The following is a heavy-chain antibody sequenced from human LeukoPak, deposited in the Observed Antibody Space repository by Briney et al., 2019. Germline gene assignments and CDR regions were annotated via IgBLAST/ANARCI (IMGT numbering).Heavy chain of an antibody. CDR3: ARFVVDYYFYYYMDV. CDR1: GFTFSAYS. D-gene: IGHD2-15*01. V-gene: IGHV3-48*04. CDR2: ISSTSSTI. J-gene: IGHJ6*03. Sequence: GGSLRLSCAASGFTFSAYSMNWVRQAPEKGLEWVSYISSTSSTIYYADSVKGRFTISRDNAKNSLFLQINSLRAEDTAVYYCARFVVDYYFYYYMDVWGKGTTVTVSS.